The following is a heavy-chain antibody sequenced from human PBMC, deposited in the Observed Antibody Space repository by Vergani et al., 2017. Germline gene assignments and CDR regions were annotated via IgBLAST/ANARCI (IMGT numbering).Heavy chain of an antibody. Sequence: QLQLQESGSGLVKPSQTLSLTCAVSGGSISSGGYYWSWIRRPPGKGLEWIGEINHSGSTNYNPSLKSRVTISVDTSKNQFSLKLSSVTAADTAVYYCARTQLASSSVDTAMVALTAYNWFDPWGQGTLVTVSS. V-gene: IGHV4-30-2*01. J-gene: IGHJ5*02. CDR2: INHSGST. CDR3: ARTQLASSSVDTAMVALTAYNWFDP. CDR1: GGSISSGGYY. D-gene: IGHD5-18*01.